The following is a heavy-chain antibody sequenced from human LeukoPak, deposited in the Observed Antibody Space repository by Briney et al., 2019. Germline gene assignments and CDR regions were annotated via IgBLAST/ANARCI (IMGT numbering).Heavy chain of an antibody. J-gene: IGHJ3*02. V-gene: IGHV4-30-2*01. D-gene: IGHD3-10*01. CDR2: IYHSGST. CDR3: ARIRVPDAFDI. CDR1: GGSISSGGYS. Sequence: SQTLSLTCAVSGGSISSGGYSLSWIRQPPGKGLEWIGYIYHSGSTYYNPSLKSRLTISVDRSKNQFSLKLSSVTAADTAVYYCARIRVPDAFDIWGQGTMVTVSS.